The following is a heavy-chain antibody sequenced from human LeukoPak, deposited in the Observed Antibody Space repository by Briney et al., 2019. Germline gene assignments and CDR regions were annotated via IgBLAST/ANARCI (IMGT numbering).Heavy chain of an antibody. Sequence: PSETLSLTCTVSGGSISRSSYYWGWVRQPPGKGLEWIGSIYYSGSTYYNPSLKSRLTMSVDTSKNQFSLKLSSVTAADTAVYYCARLMYYYGSGSYWGQGTLVTVSS. D-gene: IGHD3-10*01. V-gene: IGHV4-39*01. CDR1: GGSISRSSYY. J-gene: IGHJ4*02. CDR2: IYYSGST. CDR3: ARLMYYYGSGSY.